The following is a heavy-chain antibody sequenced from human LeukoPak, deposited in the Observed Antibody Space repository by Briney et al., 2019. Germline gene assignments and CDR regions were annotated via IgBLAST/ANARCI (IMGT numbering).Heavy chain of an antibody. CDR3: ARHSLATISFDY. Sequence: SETLSLTCTVSGGSISSSSYYWGWIRQPPGKGLEWIGSIYYSGSTYYNPSLKGRVTISVDTSKNQFSLKLSSVTAADTAVYYCARHSLATISFDYWGQGTLVTVSS. D-gene: IGHD5-24*01. V-gene: IGHV4-39*01. CDR1: GGSISSSSYY. CDR2: IYYSGST. J-gene: IGHJ4*02.